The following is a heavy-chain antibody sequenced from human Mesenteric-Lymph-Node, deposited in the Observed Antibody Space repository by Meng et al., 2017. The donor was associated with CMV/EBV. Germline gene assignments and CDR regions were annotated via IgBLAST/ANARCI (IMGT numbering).Heavy chain of an antibody. CDR1: GFTFSSYW. Sequence: GESLKISCAASGFTFSSYWMSWVRQAPGKGLEWVANIKQDGSEKYYVDSVKGRFTISRDNAKNSLYLQMNSLRAEDTAVYYCARDNYHGMDVWGQGTTVTVSS. J-gene: IGHJ6*02. CDR3: ARDNYHGMDV. V-gene: IGHV3-7*01. D-gene: IGHD3-10*01. CDR2: IKQDGSEK.